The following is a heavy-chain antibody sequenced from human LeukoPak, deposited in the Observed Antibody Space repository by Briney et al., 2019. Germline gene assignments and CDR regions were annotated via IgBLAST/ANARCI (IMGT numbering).Heavy chain of an antibody. CDR1: GFTFSSYD. D-gene: IGHD3-22*01. V-gene: IGHV3-48*02. Sequence: GGSLRRSCAASGFTFSSYDMNWVRQAPGKGLEWVSYINTISSTKYYADSVKGRFTISRDNAKNSLSLQMNSLRDEDTAVYYCARDSHKFDSSGYYPDAFDIWGQGTMVTVSS. CDR2: INTISSTK. CDR3: ARDSHKFDSSGYYPDAFDI. J-gene: IGHJ3*02.